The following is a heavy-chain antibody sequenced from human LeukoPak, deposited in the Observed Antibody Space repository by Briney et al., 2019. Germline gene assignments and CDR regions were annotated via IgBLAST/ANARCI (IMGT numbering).Heavy chain of an antibody. V-gene: IGHV1-69*05. Sequence: SVKVSCKSSVDTLRRYATSWVPHAPGQGREWMGGLIHIFGTANYAQKFQGRVTITTDESTSTAYMGLSRLRSEDTAVYYCAGVDGSSGYYVFDYWGQGTLVTVSS. J-gene: IGHJ4*02. D-gene: IGHD3-22*01. CDR2: LIHIFGTA. CDR1: VDTLRRYA. CDR3: AGVDGSSGYYVFDY.